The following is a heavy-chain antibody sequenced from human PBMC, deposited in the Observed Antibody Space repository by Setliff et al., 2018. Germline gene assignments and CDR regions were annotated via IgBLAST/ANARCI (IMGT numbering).Heavy chain of an antibody. V-gene: IGHV1-18*01. CDR2: ISAYNGNT. Sequence: ASVKVSCKASGYTFTSYGISWVRQAPGQGLEWMGWISAYNGNTNYAQKLQGRVTVTTDTSTSTAYMELRSLRSDDTAVYYCARVPGYDSEGYYYYNDVWGKGTTVTVSS. J-gene: IGHJ6*03. CDR3: ARVPGYDSEGYYYYNDV. CDR1: GYTFTSYG. D-gene: IGHD3-22*01.